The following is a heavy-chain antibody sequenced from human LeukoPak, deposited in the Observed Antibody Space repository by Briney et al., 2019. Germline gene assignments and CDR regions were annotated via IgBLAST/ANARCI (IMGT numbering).Heavy chain of an antibody. J-gene: IGHJ5*02. V-gene: IGHV1-69*05. CDR1: RGTFSSYA. Sequence: GASVKVSCKASRGTFSSYAISWVRQAPGQGLVWMGGIIPIFGTANYAQKFQGRVTITTDESTSTAYMELSSLRSEDTAVYYCARVGRSGYSGYDSWFDPWGQGTLVTVSS. D-gene: IGHD5-12*01. CDR2: IIPIFGTA. CDR3: ARVGRSGYSGYDSWFDP.